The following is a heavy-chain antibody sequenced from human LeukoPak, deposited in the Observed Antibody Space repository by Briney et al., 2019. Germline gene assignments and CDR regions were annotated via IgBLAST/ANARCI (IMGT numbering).Heavy chain of an antibody. J-gene: IGHJ4*02. CDR2: IDRDGSRI. CDR3: VRGNDYGGTHY. Sequence: GGSLRLSCAVSGFTFSSYWMHWVRHAPGKGLVWVSRIDRDGSRINYAHSVKGRFSISRGKGKKTLILQMNSLRAEGEGVYYCVRGNDYGGTHYGGQGTLVTVS. CDR1: GFTFSSYW. D-gene: IGHD4-23*01. V-gene: IGHV3-74*01.